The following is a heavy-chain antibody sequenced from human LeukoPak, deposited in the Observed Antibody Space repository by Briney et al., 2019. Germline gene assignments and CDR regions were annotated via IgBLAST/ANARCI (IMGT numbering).Heavy chain of an antibody. CDR2: ISGSGGST. V-gene: IGHV3-23*01. CDR3: ANADYYSNYGY. D-gene: IGHD4-11*01. Sequence: PGGSLRLSCAASRFTFSSYAMSWVRQAPGKGLEWVSAISGSGGSTYYADSVKGRFTISRDNSKNTLYLQMNSLRAEDTAVYYCANADYYSNYGYWGQGTLVTVSS. J-gene: IGHJ4*02. CDR1: RFTFSSYA.